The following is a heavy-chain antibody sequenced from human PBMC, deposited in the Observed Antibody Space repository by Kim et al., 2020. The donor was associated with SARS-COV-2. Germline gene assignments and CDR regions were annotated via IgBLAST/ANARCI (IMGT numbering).Heavy chain of an antibody. CDR3: AKDYYGSGSYTSPFDY. D-gene: IGHD3-10*01. Sequence: SVQGRFTISRDNSKNTLYLQMNSLRAEDTAVYYCAKDYYGSGSYTSPFDYWGQGTLVTVSS. V-gene: IGHV3-33*06. J-gene: IGHJ4*02.